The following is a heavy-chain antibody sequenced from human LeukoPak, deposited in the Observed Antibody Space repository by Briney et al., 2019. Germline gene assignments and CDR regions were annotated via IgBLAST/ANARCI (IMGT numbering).Heavy chain of an antibody. D-gene: IGHD3-3*02. CDR1: GFTFDDYA. CDR2: ISGDGGST. J-gene: IGHJ4*02. CDR3: AKLHFWSGYYDY. Sequence: GGSLRLSCAASGFTFDDYAMHWVRQAAGKGLEWVSLISGDGGSTYYADSVKGRFTISRDNSKNSLYLQMNSLRTEDTALYYCAKLHFWSGYYDYWGQGTLVTVSS. V-gene: IGHV3-43*02.